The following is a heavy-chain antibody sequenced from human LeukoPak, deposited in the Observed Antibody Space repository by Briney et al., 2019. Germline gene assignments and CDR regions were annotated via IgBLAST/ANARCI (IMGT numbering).Heavy chain of an antibody. CDR3: ARAPWIRRTPTNCWFDP. Sequence: WASVNVSCKASGYTFTSYAMYWVRQAPGQRLEWMGWINAGNGNTKYSQKFQGRVTITRDTSASTAYMELSSLRSEDTAVYYCARAPWIRRTPTNCWFDPWGQGTLVTVSS. CDR2: INAGNGNT. D-gene: IGHD5-18*01. CDR1: GYTFTSYA. J-gene: IGHJ5*02. V-gene: IGHV1-3*01.